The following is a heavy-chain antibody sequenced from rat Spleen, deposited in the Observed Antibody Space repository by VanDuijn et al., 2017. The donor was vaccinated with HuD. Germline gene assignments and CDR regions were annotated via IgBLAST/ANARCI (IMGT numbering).Heavy chain of an antibody. CDR2: ISSDGSNT. CDR1: GFTFSDFF. V-gene: IGHV5S13*01. D-gene: IGHD2-2*01. Sequence: EVQLVESGGDLVQPGRSLKLSCAASGFTFSDFFMAWVRQAPAKGLEWVATISSDGSNTYYRDSVKGRFTISRDNAKNTQYLQMDSLRSEDTATYYCARAGYLRDWYFDFWGPGTMVTVSS. J-gene: IGHJ1*01. CDR3: ARAGYLRDWYFDF.